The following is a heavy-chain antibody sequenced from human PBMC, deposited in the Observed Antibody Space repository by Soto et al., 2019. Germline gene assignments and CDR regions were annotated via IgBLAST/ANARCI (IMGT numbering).Heavy chain of an antibody. J-gene: IGHJ6*02. CDR3: ARDQDCGGDCYTNYYYYYGMDG. V-gene: IGHV6-1*01. CDR2: TYYRSKWYN. CDR1: GDSVSSNSAA. Sequence: SQTLSLTCAISGDSVSSNSAAWNWIRQSPSRGLEWLGRTYYRSKWYNDYAVSVKSRITINPDTSKNQFSLQLNSVTPEDTAVYYCARDQDCGGDCYTNYYYYYGMDGWGQGTTVTVSS. D-gene: IGHD2-21*02.